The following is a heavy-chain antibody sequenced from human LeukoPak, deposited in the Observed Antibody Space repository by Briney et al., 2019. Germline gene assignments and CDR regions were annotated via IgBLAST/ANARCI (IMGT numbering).Heavy chain of an antibody. CDR2: IYSGGST. V-gene: IGHV3-66*01. CDR1: GFTVSSNY. J-gene: IGHJ4*02. D-gene: IGHD3-10*01. CDR3: ASYYGSGSYYGDY. Sequence: PGGSLRLYCAASGFTVSSNYMSWVRQAPGKGLEWVSVIYSGGSTYYADSVKGRFTISRDNSKNTLYLQMNSLRAEDTAVYYCASYYGSGSYYGDYWGQGTLVTVSS.